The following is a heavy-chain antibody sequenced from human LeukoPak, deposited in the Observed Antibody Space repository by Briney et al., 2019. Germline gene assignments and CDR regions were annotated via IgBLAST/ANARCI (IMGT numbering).Heavy chain of an antibody. Sequence: GGSLRLSCAASGFTFSSYSMNWVRQAPGKGLEWVSSISSSSSYIYYANSVKGRFTISRDKFMNTLYLQMNSLRAEDTAVYYCARGRGLPVRPPNEGFLDYWGQGTLVTVSS. CDR1: GFTFSSYS. V-gene: IGHV3-21*04. CDR3: ARGRGLPVRPPNEGFLDY. D-gene: IGHD6-6*01. J-gene: IGHJ4*02. CDR2: ISSSSSYI.